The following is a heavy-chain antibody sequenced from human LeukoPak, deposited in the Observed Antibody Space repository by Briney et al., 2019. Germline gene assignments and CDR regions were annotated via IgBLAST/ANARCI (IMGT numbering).Heavy chain of an antibody. Sequence: SVKVSCKASGGTFSSYAISWVRQAPGQGLEWMGRIIPILGIANYAQKFQGRVTITAAKSTRTAYMELSSLRSEDKAVYYCARDRGYYYGSGSSSYRPFDPWGQGTLVTVSS. CDR2: IIPILGIA. CDR3: ARDRGYYYGSGSSSYRPFDP. V-gene: IGHV1-69*04. CDR1: GGTFSSYA. D-gene: IGHD3-10*01. J-gene: IGHJ5*02.